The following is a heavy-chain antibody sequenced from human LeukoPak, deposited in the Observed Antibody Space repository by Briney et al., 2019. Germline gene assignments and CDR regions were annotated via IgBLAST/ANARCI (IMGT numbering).Heavy chain of an antibody. CDR1: GFTFSSCS. D-gene: IGHD3-3*01. CDR2: ISRSSSTI. V-gene: IGHV3-48*04. Sequence: GGSLRLSCAASGFTFSSCSMNWVRQAPGKGLEWVSYISRSSSTIYYADSVRGRFTISRDNAKNSLYLQMNSLRAEDTAVYYCAKVMYYDFWSGADYWGQGTLVTVSS. J-gene: IGHJ4*02. CDR3: AKVMYYDFWSGADY.